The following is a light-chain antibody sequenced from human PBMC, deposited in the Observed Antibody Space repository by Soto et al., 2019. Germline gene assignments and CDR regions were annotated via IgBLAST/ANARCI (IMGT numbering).Light chain of an antibody. CDR3: QSYDNPLRGPIYA. V-gene: IGLV1-40*01. J-gene: IGLJ1*01. CDR1: NSNIGAGYD. CDR2: GNT. Sequence: TQTRAVSGARGERGSSRCTGNNSNIGAGYDVHWYQLLPGRAPKLLIYGNTNRPSGVPDRFSGSKSATSASLAITGLQAEDEAIYSCQSYDNPLRGPIYAFGTGTTVTVL.